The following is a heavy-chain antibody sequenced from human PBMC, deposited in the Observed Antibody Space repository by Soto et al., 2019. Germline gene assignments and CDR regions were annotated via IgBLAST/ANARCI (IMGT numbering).Heavy chain of an antibody. Sequence: GGSLRISCAASGFAFSGFWMTWVRQAPGKGLESVANIRSDGGEKNYVDSVKGRFTISRDNAKNSLYLQMNDLRADDTAIYYCPPETWSTLLWCPRTLLTLS. CDR3: PPETWSTLL. J-gene: IGHJ4*02. D-gene: IGHD2-15*01. CDR2: IRSDGGEK. CDR1: GFAFSGFW. V-gene: IGHV3-7*03.